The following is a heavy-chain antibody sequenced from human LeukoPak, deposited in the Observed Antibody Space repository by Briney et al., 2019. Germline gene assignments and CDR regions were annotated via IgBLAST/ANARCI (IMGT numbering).Heavy chain of an antibody. CDR3: AKSETVTTTWSTFDY. CDR1: GFTFSSYS. J-gene: IGHJ4*02. V-gene: IGHV3-21*01. D-gene: IGHD4-17*01. CDR2: ISSSSSYI. Sequence: PGGSLRLSCAASGFTFSSYSMNWVRQAPGKGLEWVSSISSSSSYIYYADSVKGRFTISRDNSKNTLYLQMNSLRAEDTAVYYCAKSETVTTTWSTFDYWGQGTLVTVSS.